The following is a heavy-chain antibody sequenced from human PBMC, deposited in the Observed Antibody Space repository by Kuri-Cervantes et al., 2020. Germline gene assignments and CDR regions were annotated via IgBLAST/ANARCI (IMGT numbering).Heavy chain of an antibody. D-gene: IGHD5-18*01. CDR2: ISSSSSTI. CDR1: GFTFSNHY. V-gene: IGHV3-48*02. CDR3: ARVQGDTAIEFDY. J-gene: IGHJ4*02. Sequence: GESLKISCAASGFTFSNHYMDWVRQAPGKGLEWVSYISSSSSTIYYADSVKGRFTISRDNAKNSLYLQMNSLRDEDTAVYYCARVQGDTAIEFDYWGQGTLVTVSS.